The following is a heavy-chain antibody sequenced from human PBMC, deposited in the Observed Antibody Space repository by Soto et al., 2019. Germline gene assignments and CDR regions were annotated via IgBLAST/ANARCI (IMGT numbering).Heavy chain of an antibody. D-gene: IGHD3-3*01. CDR3: AVPPYYDSKDFDY. V-gene: IGHV3-48*01. Sequence: EVQLVESGGGLVQPGGSLRLSCAASGFTFSSYSMNWVRQAPGKGLEWVSYISSSSSTIYYADSVKGRFTSSRDNAKNSLNLQMNSLRAEDTAVYYCAVPPYYDSKDFDYWGQGTLVTVSS. J-gene: IGHJ4*02. CDR1: GFTFSSYS. CDR2: ISSSSSTI.